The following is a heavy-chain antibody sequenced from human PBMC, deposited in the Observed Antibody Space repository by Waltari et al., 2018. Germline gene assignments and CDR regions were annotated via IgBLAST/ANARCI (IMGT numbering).Heavy chain of an antibody. D-gene: IGHD1-26*01. CDR1: GDSVSNNYW. CDR2: IHGTGKT. J-gene: IGHJ4*02. V-gene: IGHV4-4*02. CDR3: ARDRGRGLYLDS. Sequence: QLQLQQSGPGLVKPSESLFLSCAGSGDSVSNNYWWSWARQPPGKGLEWIGQIHGTGKTNYNPSLESRVTVSMDTSNNQFSLRVTSPTAADTAVYFCARDRGRGLYLDSWGQGTLVTVS.